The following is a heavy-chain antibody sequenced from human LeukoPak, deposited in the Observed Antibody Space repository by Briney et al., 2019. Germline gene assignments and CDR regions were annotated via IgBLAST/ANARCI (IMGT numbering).Heavy chain of an antibody. CDR3: ARDFGRTVFDY. D-gene: IGHD3/OR15-3a*01. J-gene: IGHJ4*02. V-gene: IGHV4-30-4*07. CDR1: GGSISSGGYS. Sequence: PSETLSLTCAVSGGSISSGGYSWSWIRRPPGKGLEWIGYIYYSGSTYYNPSLKSRVTISVDTSKNQFSLKLSSVTAADTAVYYCARDFGRTVFDYWGQGTLVTVSS. CDR2: IYYSGST.